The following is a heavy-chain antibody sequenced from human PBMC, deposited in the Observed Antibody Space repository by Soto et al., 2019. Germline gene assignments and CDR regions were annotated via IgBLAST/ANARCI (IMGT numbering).Heavy chain of an antibody. V-gene: IGHV3-73*01. CDR1: GFTFSGSA. Sequence: LRLSCAASGFTFSGSAMHWVRQASGKGLEWVGRIRSKANSYATAYAASVKGRFTISRDDSKNTAYLQMNSLKTEDTAVYYCTRIVDTAMVRTSDYWGQGTLVTVSS. CDR3: TRIVDTAMVRTSDY. CDR2: IRSKANSYAT. J-gene: IGHJ4*02. D-gene: IGHD5-18*01.